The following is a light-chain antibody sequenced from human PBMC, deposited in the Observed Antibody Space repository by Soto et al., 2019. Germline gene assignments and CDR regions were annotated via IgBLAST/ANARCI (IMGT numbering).Light chain of an antibody. V-gene: IGKV1-5*01. J-gene: IGKJ5*01. CDR2: AAS. CDR1: QSISSY. CDR3: QQYNTYST. Sequence: DIQMNQSPSSLSASVGDRVTITCRASQSISSYLNWYQQKPGKAPKLLIYAASSLKSGVPSRFSGNGSGTEFTLTISSLQPDDFATYYCQQYNTYSTFGQGTRLEIK.